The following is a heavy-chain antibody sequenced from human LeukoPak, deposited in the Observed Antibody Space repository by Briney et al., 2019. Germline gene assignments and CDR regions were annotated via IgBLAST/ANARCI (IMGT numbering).Heavy chain of an antibody. V-gene: IGHV4-4*07. CDR3: ARGSRVAVSGSRPFDP. D-gene: IGHD6-13*01. CDR1: GGSISSYY. Sequence: SETLSLTCTVSGGSISSYYWNWIRQPAGKGLEWIGRIHTSGSTNYNPSLKSRVTMSVDTSKNQFSLKLSSVTAADTALYYCARGSRVAVSGSRPFDPWGQGTLVTVSS. J-gene: IGHJ5*02. CDR2: IHTSGST.